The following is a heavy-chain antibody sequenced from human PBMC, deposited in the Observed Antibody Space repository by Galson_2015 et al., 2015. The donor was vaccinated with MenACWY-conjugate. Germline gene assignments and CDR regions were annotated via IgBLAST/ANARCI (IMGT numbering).Heavy chain of an antibody. CDR2: IRRRLSPL. CDR1: GFTFSSYR. V-gene: IGHV3-48*02. Sequence: SLRLSCAASGFTFSSYRMNWVRQAPGPGLEWLSSIRRRLSPLYSADSVPGRFTISRDNAKNSLSLQMNSLRDEDTAVYYCARVSSCYYVNFQRWGQGTLVTVSS. CDR3: ARVSSCYYVNFQR. J-gene: IGHJ1*01. D-gene: IGHD3-22*01.